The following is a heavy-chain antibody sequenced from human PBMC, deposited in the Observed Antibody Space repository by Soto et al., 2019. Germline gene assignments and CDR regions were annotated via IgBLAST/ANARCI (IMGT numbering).Heavy chain of an antibody. CDR2: IYYSGST. V-gene: IGHV4-59*12. D-gene: IGHD3-22*01. Sequence: SETLSLTCTVSGGSMSSYYWSWIRQPPGKGLEWIGYIYYSGSTIYNPSLKSRVTISVDTSKNQFSLKLSSVTAADTAVYYCARHNYDSSGTAVDVWGQGTTVTVSS. CDR3: ARHNYDSSGTAVDV. J-gene: IGHJ6*02. CDR1: GGSMSSYY.